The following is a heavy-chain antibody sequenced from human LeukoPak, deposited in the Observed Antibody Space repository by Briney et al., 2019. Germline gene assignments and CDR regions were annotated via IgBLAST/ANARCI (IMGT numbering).Heavy chain of an antibody. D-gene: IGHD6-6*01. J-gene: IGHJ4*02. CDR1: GFTFSNYE. CDR3: ARPIAARAND. Sequence: GGSLRLSCAASGFTFSNYEMSWVRQAPGKGLEWVSYISTSATTIIYADSVRGRFTVSRDNAGNLLYLQMNSLRAEDTAVYYCARPIAARANDWGQGTLVTVSS. CDR2: ISTSATTI. V-gene: IGHV3-48*03.